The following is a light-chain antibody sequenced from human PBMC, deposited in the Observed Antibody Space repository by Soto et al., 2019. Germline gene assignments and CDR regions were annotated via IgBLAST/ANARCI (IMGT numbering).Light chain of an antibody. CDR2: DVS. Sequence: QSALTQPASVSGSPGQSITISCTGTSSDVGGYNYVSWYQQHPGKVPKLMIYDVSNRPSGVSNRFPGSKSGNTASLTISGLQAEDEADYYCSSYTSSSTLYVFGTGTKVTVL. V-gene: IGLV2-14*01. CDR1: SSDVGGYNY. CDR3: SSYTSSSTLYV. J-gene: IGLJ1*01.